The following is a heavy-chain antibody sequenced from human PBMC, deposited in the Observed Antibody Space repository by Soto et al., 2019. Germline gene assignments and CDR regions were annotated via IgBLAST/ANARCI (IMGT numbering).Heavy chain of an antibody. J-gene: IGHJ3*02. V-gene: IGHV1-69*01. CDR3: ARGWLKTDAFDI. D-gene: IGHD3-22*01. Sequence: QVQLVQSGAEVKKPGSSVKVSCKASGGTFSSYAISWVRQAPGQGLEWMGGIIPIFGTANYAQKFQGRVRITGDDSRSTAYRGVSSLRSEDTAVYYGARGWLKTDAFDIWAQGTMVTVSS. CDR2: IIPIFGTA. CDR1: GGTFSSYA.